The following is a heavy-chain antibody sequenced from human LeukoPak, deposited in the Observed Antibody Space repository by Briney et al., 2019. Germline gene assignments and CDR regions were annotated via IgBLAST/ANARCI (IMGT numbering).Heavy chain of an antibody. Sequence: GGSLRLSCAASGFTFSSYWKSWVRQAPGKGLEWVANIKQDGSEKYYVDSVKGRFTISRDNAKNSLYLQMNSLRAEDTAVYYCARDNNSSGWYSFYYYYYGMDVWGQGTTVTVSS. J-gene: IGHJ6*02. CDR3: ARDNNSSGWYSFYYYYYGMDV. CDR2: IKQDGSEK. D-gene: IGHD6-19*01. V-gene: IGHV3-7*01. CDR1: GFTFSSYW.